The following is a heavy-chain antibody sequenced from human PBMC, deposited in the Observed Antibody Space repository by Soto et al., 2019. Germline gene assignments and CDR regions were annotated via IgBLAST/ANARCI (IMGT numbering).Heavy chain of an antibody. CDR3: VKSGTVVVITTYFDY. V-gene: IGHV3-64D*08. Sequence: GGSLRLSCSASGFTFSSYAMHWVRQAPGKGLEYVSAISSNGGSTYYADSVKGRFTISRDNSKNTLYLQMSSLRAEDTAVYYCVKSGTVVVITTYFDYLGQGTLVTVSS. CDR2: ISSNGGST. D-gene: IGHD3-22*01. J-gene: IGHJ4*02. CDR1: GFTFSSYA.